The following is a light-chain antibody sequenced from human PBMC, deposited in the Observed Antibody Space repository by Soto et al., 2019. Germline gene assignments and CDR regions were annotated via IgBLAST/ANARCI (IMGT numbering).Light chain of an antibody. CDR1: SSNIGAGYD. CDR2: GNS. V-gene: IGLV1-40*01. J-gene: IGLJ3*02. CDR3: QSYDRSLSRV. Sequence: QSVRTQPPSVSWAPGQRVTISCTGSSSNIGAGYDVHWYQQLPGTAPKLLIYGNSNRPSGVPDRFSGSKSGTSASLAITGLQAEDESDYYCQSYDRSLSRVFGGGTKVTFL.